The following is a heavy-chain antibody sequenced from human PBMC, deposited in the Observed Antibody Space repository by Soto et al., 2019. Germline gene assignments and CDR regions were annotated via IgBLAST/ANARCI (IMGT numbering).Heavy chain of an antibody. J-gene: IGHJ6*02. CDR2: ISSSSSYI. Sequence: PGGSLRLSRAASGFTFSSYSMNWVRQAPGKGLEWVSSISSSSSYIYYADSVKGRFTISRDNAKNSLYLQMNSLRAEDTAVYYCARARYSSWYASYYYGMDVWGQGTTVTVSS. CDR3: ARARYSSWYASYYYGMDV. V-gene: IGHV3-21*01. D-gene: IGHD6-13*01. CDR1: GFTFSSYS.